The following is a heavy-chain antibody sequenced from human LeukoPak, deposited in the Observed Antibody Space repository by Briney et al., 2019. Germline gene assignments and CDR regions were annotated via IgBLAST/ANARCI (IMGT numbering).Heavy chain of an antibody. CDR2: IYTSGST. J-gene: IGHJ4*02. CDR1: GGSISNAY. V-gene: IGHV4-4*07. CDR3: ATRRSGSSVV. Sequence: PSETLSLTCTVSGGSISNAYWSWIRQPAGKGLEWIGRIYTSGSTNYTPSLKSRVTMSVDTSKNQFSLKLSSVAAADTAVYYCATRRSGSSVVWGQGTLVTVSS. D-gene: IGHD1-26*01.